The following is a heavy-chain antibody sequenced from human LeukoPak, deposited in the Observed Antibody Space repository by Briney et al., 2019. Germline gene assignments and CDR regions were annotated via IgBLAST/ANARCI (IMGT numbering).Heavy chain of an antibody. J-gene: IGHJ4*02. V-gene: IGHV4-59*12. Sequence: PSETLSLTCTVPGGAISSYYWSWIRQSPGKGLEWVGYIYYNGNANHNPSLKSRVTMSLDTSKTSFSLKLTSVTAADTAVYYCARSIGSASGYIDSWGQGTLVTVSS. CDR1: GGAISSYY. CDR2: IYYNGNA. CDR3: ARSIGSASGYIDS. D-gene: IGHD6-6*01.